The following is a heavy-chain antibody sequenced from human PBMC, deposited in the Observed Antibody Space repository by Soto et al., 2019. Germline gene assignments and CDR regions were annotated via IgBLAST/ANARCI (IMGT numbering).Heavy chain of an antibody. CDR3: ARIPDQKRRPRACDI. CDR2: LSAYNGNT. V-gene: IGHV1-18*01. J-gene: IGHJ3*02. D-gene: IGHD6-25*01. Sequence: QVQLVQYGAEVKKPGASVKVSCKASGYTFTSYGISWVRQAPGQGLAWMGWLSAYNGNTNDAQKLQGRVTMTTDTSTSTAYMELRSLRSDDTAVYYCARIPDQKRRPRACDIWGQGTMVTVSS. CDR1: GYTFTSYG.